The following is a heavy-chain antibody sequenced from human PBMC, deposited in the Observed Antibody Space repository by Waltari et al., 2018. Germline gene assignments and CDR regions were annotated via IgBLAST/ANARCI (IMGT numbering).Heavy chain of an antibody. D-gene: IGHD6-6*01. CDR2: IYPGDSDT. CDR1: GYSFTSYW. J-gene: IGHJ3*02. CDR3: ARLTSSIAARGAFDI. Sequence: EVQLVQSGAEVKKPGESLKISCKGSGYSFTSYWIGWVRPMPGKGLEWMGIIYPGDSDTRYSPSFQGQVTISADKSISTAYLQWSSLKASDTAMYYCARLTSSIAARGAFDIWGQGTMVTVSS. V-gene: IGHV5-51*03.